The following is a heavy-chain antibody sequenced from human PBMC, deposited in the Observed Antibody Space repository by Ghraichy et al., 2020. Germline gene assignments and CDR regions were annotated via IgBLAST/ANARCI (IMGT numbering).Heavy chain of an antibody. D-gene: IGHD3-3*01. J-gene: IGHJ5*02. Sequence: SETLSLTCAVYGGSFSGYYWSWIRQPPGKGLEWIGEINHSGSTNYNPSLKSRVTISVDTSKNQFSLKLSSVTAADTAVYYCARGREKEWLLPRSGWFDPWGQGTLVTVSS. V-gene: IGHV4-34*01. CDR1: GGSFSGYY. CDR2: INHSGST. CDR3: ARGREKEWLLPRSGWFDP.